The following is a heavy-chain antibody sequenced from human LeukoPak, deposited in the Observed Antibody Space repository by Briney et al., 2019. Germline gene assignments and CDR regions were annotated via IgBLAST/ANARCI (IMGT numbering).Heavy chain of an antibody. CDR2: INHSGST. J-gene: IGHJ5*02. V-gene: IGHV4-34*01. D-gene: IGHD1-26*01. Sequence: PSETLSLTCAVYVESFSGYYWSWIREPPWKGLEWIGEINHSGSTNYNPSLKSRVTISVDTSKNQFSLKLSPVTAADTAVYYCARFTGSYVSPWGQGTLVTVSS. CDR1: VESFSGYY. CDR3: ARFTGSYVSP.